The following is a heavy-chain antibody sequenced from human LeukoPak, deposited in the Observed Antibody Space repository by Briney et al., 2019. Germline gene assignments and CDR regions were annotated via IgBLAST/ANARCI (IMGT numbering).Heavy chain of an antibody. CDR1: GGSFSSYA. Sequence: SVKVSCKASGGSFSSYAISWVRQAPGQGLEWMGGIIPIFGTANYAQKFQGRATITTDESTSTAYMELSSLRSEDKAVYFGPRLRSGSYSRYYFDYWRKGTLVTVFS. CDR3: PRLRSGSYSRYYFDY. J-gene: IGHJ4*02. CDR2: IIPIFGTA. D-gene: IGHD1-26*01. V-gene: IGHV1-69*05.